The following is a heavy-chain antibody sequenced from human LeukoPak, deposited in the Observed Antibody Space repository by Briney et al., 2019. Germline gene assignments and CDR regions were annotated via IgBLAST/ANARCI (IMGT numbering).Heavy chain of an antibody. J-gene: IGHJ4*02. CDR1: GFTFSSYA. D-gene: IGHD3-10*01. CDR2: ISYDGSIE. Sequence: GGSLRLSCAASGFTFSSYAMHWVRQAPGKGLEWVAVISYDGSIEYYADSVKGRFTISRDNCKNTLHLQMNSLGVEDTAVYYCARELYYGSGNPGRDWGQGTLVTVSS. CDR3: ARELYYGSGNPGRD. V-gene: IGHV3-30*04.